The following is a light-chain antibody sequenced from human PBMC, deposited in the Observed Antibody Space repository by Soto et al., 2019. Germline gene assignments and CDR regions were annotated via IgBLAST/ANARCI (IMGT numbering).Light chain of an antibody. V-gene: IGKV3-11*01. CDR3: QQYGSSPLVT. J-gene: IGKJ5*01. CDR2: DAS. Sequence: EIVLTQSPVTLSLSPGERATLSCRASPSVGSSLAWYQQKPGQAPRLLIYDASNRATGIPARFSGSGSGTDFTLTISSLEPEDFAVYYCQQYGSSPLVTFGQGTRLEIK. CDR1: PSVGSS.